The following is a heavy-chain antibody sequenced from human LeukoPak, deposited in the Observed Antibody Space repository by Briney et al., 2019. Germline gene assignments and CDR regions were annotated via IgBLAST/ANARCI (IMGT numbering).Heavy chain of an antibody. CDR2: IYYSGST. Sequence: SETLSLTCTVSGGSISSSSDYWGWIRQPPGKGLEWIGSIYYSGSTYNNPSLKSRVTISVDTSKNQFSLKLSSVTAADTAVYYCARHDGPRVYSEFDPWGQGTLVTVSS. D-gene: IGHD6-13*01. CDR1: GGSISSSSDY. J-gene: IGHJ5*02. V-gene: IGHV4-39*01. CDR3: ARHDGPRVYSEFDP.